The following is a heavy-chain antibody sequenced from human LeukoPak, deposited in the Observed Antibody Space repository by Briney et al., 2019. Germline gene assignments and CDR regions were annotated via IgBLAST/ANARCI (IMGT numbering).Heavy chain of an antibody. D-gene: IGHD4-11*01. CDR2: IMPLFGTA. CDR1: GGTFNNSA. V-gene: IGHV1-69*05. J-gene: IGHJ5*02. CDR3: ARPRYSNYLYNWFDP. Sequence: ASVKVSCKTSGGTFNNSAISWVRQAPGQGLEWLGGIMPLFGTAGYAQKFQGRVTITKDESTRTVYLELTSLTSDDTAVYYCARPRYSNYLYNWFDPWGQGTLVTVSS.